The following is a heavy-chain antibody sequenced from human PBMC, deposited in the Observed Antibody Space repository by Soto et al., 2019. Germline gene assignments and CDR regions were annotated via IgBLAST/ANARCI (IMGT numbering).Heavy chain of an antibody. J-gene: IGHJ6*02. CDR3: AKDEPPIYYDFWSGHPLSYYYGMDV. CDR1: GFTCSSYA. Sequence: QPVGALRLSCAASGFTCSSYAMSWVRQAPGKGLEGVSAISGSGGSTYYADSVKGRFTISRDNSKNTLYLQMNSLRAEDTAVYYCAKDEPPIYYDFWSGHPLSYYYGMDVWGQGTTVTVSS. D-gene: IGHD3-3*01. V-gene: IGHV3-23*01. CDR2: ISGSGGST.